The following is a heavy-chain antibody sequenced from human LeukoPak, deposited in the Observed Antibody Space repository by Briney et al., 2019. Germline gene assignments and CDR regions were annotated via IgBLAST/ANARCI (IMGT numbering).Heavy chain of an antibody. Sequence: PGGSLRLSCAASGFTFSSYEMNWVSQAPGKGLEWVSYISSSGSTIYYADSVKGRFTISRDNAKNSLYLQMNSLRAEDTAVYYCARDHAGSPDYWGQGTLVTVSS. D-gene: IGHD2-8*01. J-gene: IGHJ4*02. CDR3: ARDHAGSPDY. CDR2: ISSSGSTI. CDR1: GFTFSSYE. V-gene: IGHV3-48*03.